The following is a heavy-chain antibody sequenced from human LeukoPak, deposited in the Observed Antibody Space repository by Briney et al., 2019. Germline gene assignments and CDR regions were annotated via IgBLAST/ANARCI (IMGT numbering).Heavy chain of an antibody. Sequence: GGSLRLSCAASGFTFSSYWMNWARQAPGKGLEWVASINHNGNVNYYVDSVKGRFTISRDNAKNTLYLQMNSLRAEDTAVYYCAKDLAGYWGQGTLVTASS. CDR2: INHNGNVN. V-gene: IGHV3-7*03. J-gene: IGHJ4*02. CDR3: AKDLAGY. CDR1: GFTFSSYW.